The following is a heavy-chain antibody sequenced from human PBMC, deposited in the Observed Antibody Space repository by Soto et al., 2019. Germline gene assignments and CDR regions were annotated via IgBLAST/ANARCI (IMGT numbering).Heavy chain of an antibody. D-gene: IGHD6-13*01. CDR2: ISGSGGST. J-gene: IGHJ4*02. V-gene: IGHV3-23*01. CDR1: GFTFSSYA. CDR3: AKDLFPYSSSWYYFDY. Sequence: EVQLLESGGGLVQPGGSLRLSCAASGFTFSSYAMSWVRQAPGKGLEWVSAISGSGGSTYYADSVKSRFTISRDNSKNTLYLQMNSLRAEDTAVYYCAKDLFPYSSSWYYFDYWGQGTLVTVSS.